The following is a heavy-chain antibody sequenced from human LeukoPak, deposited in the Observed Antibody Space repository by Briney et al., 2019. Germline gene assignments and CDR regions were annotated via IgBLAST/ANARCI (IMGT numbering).Heavy chain of an antibody. CDR1: GFTFSSNW. CDR3: LGDDYCDYLFDN. Sequence: GGSLRLSCAASGFTFSSNWMHWVRQAPGKGLVWVSRINSDGSSTSYADSVKGRFTISRDNAKNTLYLQMNSLRAEDMAVYFCLGDDYCDYLFDNWGQGTLVTVSS. CDR2: INSDGSST. D-gene: IGHD4-17*01. J-gene: IGHJ4*02. V-gene: IGHV3-74*01.